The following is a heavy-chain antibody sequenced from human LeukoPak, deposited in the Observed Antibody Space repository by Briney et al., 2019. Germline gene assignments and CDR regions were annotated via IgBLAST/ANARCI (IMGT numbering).Heavy chain of an antibody. J-gene: IGHJ5*02. CDR2: MNPYSGNT. CDR1: GYTFTSYD. Sequence: ASVKVSCKASGYTFTSYDINWVRQATGQGLEWMGWMNPYSGNTGYAQKFQGRVTMTRDTSISTAYMELSSLRSEDTAIYYCAGGFIRTVVTPWGQGTQVTVSS. V-gene: IGHV1-8*01. D-gene: IGHD4-23*01. CDR3: AGGFIRTVVTP.